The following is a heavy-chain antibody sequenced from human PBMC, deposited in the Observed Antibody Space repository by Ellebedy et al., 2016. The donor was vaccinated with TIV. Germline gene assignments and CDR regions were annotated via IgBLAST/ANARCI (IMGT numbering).Heavy chain of an antibody. V-gene: IGHV3-7*03. D-gene: IGHD1-26*01. CDR2: IKQDGSEK. J-gene: IGHJ3*02. CDR3: AREGGSYGHDAFDI. Sequence: GESLKISXAASGFTFSSYWMSRVRQAPGKGLEWVADIKQDGSEKYYVDSVKGRFTISRDNAKNSLYLQMNSLRAEDTAVYYCAREGGSYGHDAFDIWGQGTMVTVSS. CDR1: GFTFSSYW.